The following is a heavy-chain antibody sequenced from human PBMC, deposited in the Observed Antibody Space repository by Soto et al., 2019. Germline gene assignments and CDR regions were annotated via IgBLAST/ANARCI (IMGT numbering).Heavy chain of an antibody. CDR1: GFSLSTNGMC. J-gene: IGHJ4*02. D-gene: IGHD1-26*01. CDR3: AFGSATRDY. CDR2: IDWDDDK. Sequence: SGPTLVNPTETLTLTCTLSGFSLSTNGMCVTWIRQPPGKALEWLARIDWDDDKYYSTSLRTRLTISKDTSKNQVVLKVTDMDHVETDIYYCAFGSATRDYWGQGALVNVSS. V-gene: IGHV2-70*11.